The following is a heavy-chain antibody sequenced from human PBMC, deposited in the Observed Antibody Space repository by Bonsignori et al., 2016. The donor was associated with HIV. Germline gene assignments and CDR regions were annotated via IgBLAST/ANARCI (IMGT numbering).Heavy chain of an antibody. J-gene: IGHJ4*02. CDR1: GFTFDDYA. Sequence: GGSLRLSCAASGFTFDDYAMHWVRQAPGKGLEWVSGISWNSGSIGYADSVKGRFTISRDNAKNSLYLQMNSLRAEDTALYYCAKGSIGRGSSWYLDYWGQGTLVTVSS. CDR2: ISWNSGSI. V-gene: IGHV3-9*01. D-gene: IGHD6-13*01. CDR3: AKGSIGRGSSWYLDY.